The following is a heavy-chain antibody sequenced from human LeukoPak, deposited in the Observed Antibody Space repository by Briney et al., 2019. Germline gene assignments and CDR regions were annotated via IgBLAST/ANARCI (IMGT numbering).Heavy chain of an antibody. V-gene: IGHV4-4*07. CDR2: IYTSGIT. J-gene: IGHJ6*03. CDR3: ARDIDCGGSSCFSDQYYMDV. Sequence: PSETLSLTCTVSGGSISVYYWTWIRQPAGKGLEWIGRIYTSGITNYNPSLKSRVTMSIDTSKNRFSLKLSSVTAADTAVYYCARDIDCGGSSCFSDQYYMDVWGKGTTVTVSS. D-gene: IGHD2-15*01. CDR1: GGSISVYY.